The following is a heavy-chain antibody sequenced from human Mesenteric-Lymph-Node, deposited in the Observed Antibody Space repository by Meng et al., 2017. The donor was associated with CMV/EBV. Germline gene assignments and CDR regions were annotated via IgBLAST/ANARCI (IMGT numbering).Heavy chain of an antibody. D-gene: IGHD6-13*01. V-gene: IGHV3-23*01. CDR2: ISGSGTST. J-gene: IGHJ4*02. CDR3: ARSIAAAGTHY. Sequence: GESLKISCAASGFTFSTYGMSWVRQAPGKGLEWVSAISGSGTSTHYADSVKGRFTISRDNSKNTLYLQMNSLRAEDTAVYYCARSIAAAGTHYWGQGTLVTVSS. CDR1: GFTFSTYG.